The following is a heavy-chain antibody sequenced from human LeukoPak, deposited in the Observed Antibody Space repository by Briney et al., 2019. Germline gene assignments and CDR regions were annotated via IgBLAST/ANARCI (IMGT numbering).Heavy chain of an antibody. CDR2: IYYSRST. Sequence: SETLSLTCTVSGGSISSSSYYWGWIRQPPGKGLEWIGSIYYSRSTYYNPSLKSLVTISVDTSKNQFSLKLSSVTAADTAVYYCASIAPNYYDSSGYEGYWGQGTLVTVSS. D-gene: IGHD3-22*01. CDR3: ASIAPNYYDSSGYEGY. V-gene: IGHV4-39*01. CDR1: GGSISSSSYY. J-gene: IGHJ4*02.